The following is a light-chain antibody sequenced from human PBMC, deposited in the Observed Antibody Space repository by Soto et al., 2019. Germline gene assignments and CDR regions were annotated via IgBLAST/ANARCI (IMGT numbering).Light chain of an antibody. CDR1: QSISSW. Sequence: DIQMTQSPSTLSASVGDRATITCRASQSISSWLAWYQQKTGTAPKLLIYNESTLESGVPSRFSGSRSGTEFTLTVSSLLPDDFATYYCQQYNDSFPYTFGQGTKLEIK. V-gene: IGKV1-5*03. CDR3: QQYNDSFPYT. J-gene: IGKJ2*01. CDR2: NES.